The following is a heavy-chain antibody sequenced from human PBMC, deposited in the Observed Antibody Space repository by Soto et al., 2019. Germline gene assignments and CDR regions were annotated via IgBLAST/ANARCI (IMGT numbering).Heavy chain of an antibody. J-gene: IGHJ6*02. CDR1: GITCSSYS. Sequence: SLIISCASSGITCSSYSVHLVLQAPGKGLEWVAVISYDGSNKYYADSVKGRFTISRDNSKNTLYLQMNSLRAEDTAVYYCAKEPYCSSTSCPGGMDVWGQGTTVTVSS. V-gene: IGHV3-30*18. CDR3: AKEPYCSSTSCPGGMDV. CDR2: ISYDGSNK. D-gene: IGHD2-2*01.